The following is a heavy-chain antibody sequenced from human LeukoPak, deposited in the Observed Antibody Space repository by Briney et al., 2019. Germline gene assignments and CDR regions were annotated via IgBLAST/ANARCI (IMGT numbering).Heavy chain of an antibody. J-gene: IGHJ4*02. CDR1: GFTFSSYA. V-gene: IGHV3-30*02. CDR2: IRYDGSNK. CDR3: ANPEPHIIADRPPRGNFDY. Sequence: QPGRSLRLSCAASGFTFSSYAMHWVRQAPGKGLEWVAFIRYDGSNKYYADSVKGRFTISRDNSKNTLYLQMNSLRAEDTAVYYCANPEPHIIADRPPRGNFDYWGQGTLVTVSS. D-gene: IGHD6-6*01.